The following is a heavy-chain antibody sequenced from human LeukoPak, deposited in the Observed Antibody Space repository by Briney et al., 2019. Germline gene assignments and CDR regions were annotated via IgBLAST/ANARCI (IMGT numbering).Heavy chain of an antibody. Sequence: PGRSLRLSCAASGFTFDDYAMHWVRQAPGKGLEWVSGISWNSGSIGYADSVKGRFTISRDNAKNSLYLQMNSLRAEDTALYYCAKSVAGTVGRTPMGPQDYWGQGTLVTVSS. V-gene: IGHV3-9*01. CDR1: GFTFDDYA. D-gene: IGHD6-19*01. CDR3: AKSVAGTVGRTPMGPQDY. J-gene: IGHJ4*02. CDR2: ISWNSGSI.